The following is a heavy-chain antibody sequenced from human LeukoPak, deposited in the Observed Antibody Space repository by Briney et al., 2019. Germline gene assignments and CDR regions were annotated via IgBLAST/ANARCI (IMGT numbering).Heavy chain of an antibody. V-gene: IGHV5-51*01. CDR3: ARAYYYDSSGYYGGAFDP. D-gene: IGHD3-22*01. J-gene: IGHJ5*02. Sequence: GESLKISCKGSGYSFTSYWIGWVRQMPGKGLEWMGIIYPGDSDTRYSPSFQGQVTISADKSISTAYLQWSSLKASDTAIYYCARAYYYDSSGYYGGAFDPWGQGTLVTVPS. CDR1: GYSFTSYW. CDR2: IYPGDSDT.